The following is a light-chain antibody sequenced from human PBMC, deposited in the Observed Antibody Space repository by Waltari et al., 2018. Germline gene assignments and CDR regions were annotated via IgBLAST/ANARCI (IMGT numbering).Light chain of an antibody. CDR1: QNVNSF. V-gene: IGKV3-11*01. Sequence: EIVLAQSQGTLSLSPGDRATLSCRASQNVNSFLAWYQQTRGQAPRLLIYDASKRATGIPDRISGSGSGTDFTLTISSLEPEDFAIYYCQQRGNLPETFGRGTRVEMK. CDR2: DAS. CDR3: QQRGNLPET. J-gene: IGKJ2*01.